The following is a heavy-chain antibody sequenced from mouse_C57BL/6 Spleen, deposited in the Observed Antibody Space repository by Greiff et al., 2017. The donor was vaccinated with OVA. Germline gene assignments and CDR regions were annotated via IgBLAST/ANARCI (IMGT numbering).Heavy chain of an antibody. V-gene: IGHV14-4*01. CDR2: IDPENGDT. Sequence: DVQLQESGAELVRPGASVKLSCTASGFNIKDYYMHWVKQRPEQGLEWIGWIDPENGDTEYASKFQGKATITADTSSNTAYLQLSSLTSEETAVYYCTGRWLLRDWGQGTLVTVSA. D-gene: IGHD2-3*01. CDR1: GFNIKDYY. CDR3: TGRWLLRD. J-gene: IGHJ3*01.